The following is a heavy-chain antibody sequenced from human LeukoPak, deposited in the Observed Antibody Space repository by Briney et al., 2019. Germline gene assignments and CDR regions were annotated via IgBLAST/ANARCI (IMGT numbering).Heavy chain of an antibody. J-gene: IGHJ4*02. V-gene: IGHV1-18*01. CDR2: ISAYNGNT. D-gene: IGHD6-25*01. CDR3: AEGAKSGLHY. Sequence: GASVKVSCKASGYDFISYGFTWVRQASGRGLEWMGWISAYNGNTNYAPSLQARVSMTTDASASTVSIEVRSLTPDDTAVYYCAEGAKSGLHYWGQGTLVTVSS. CDR1: GYDFISYG.